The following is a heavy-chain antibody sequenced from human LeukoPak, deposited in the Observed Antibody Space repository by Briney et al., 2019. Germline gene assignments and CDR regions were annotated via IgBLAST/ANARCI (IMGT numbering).Heavy chain of an antibody. CDR3: TRVSLVAASVFFDY. J-gene: IGHJ4*02. D-gene: IGHD2-15*01. V-gene: IGHV3-49*04. CDR1: GFTFSSYS. CDR2: IRSKAYGGTT. Sequence: GGSLRLSCAASGFTFSSYSMSWVRQAPGKGLEWVSFIRSKAYGGTTEYAASVKGRFTISRDDSKSIAYLQMNSLKTEDTAVYYCTRVSLVAASVFFDYWGQGTLVTVSS.